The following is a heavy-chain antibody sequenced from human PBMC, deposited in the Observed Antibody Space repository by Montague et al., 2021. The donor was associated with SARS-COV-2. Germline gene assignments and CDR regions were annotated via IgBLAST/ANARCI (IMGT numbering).Heavy chain of an antibody. CDR1: GASFSGNY. Sequence: SETLSLTCTVSGASFSGNYWTWLRQSPGKGLEWMGEVNSGGSTNYNPSDKSRVAISVDTSKNQFSLNLRSLTAADTATYFCARSHYGDYFDFWGHGTQVTVSS. CDR3: ARSHYGDYFDF. J-gene: IGHJ4*01. D-gene: IGHD4-17*01. CDR2: VNSGGST. V-gene: IGHV4-34*01.